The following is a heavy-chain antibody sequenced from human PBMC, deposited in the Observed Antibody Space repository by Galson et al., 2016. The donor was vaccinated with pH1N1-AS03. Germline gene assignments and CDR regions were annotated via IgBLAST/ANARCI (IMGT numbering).Heavy chain of an antibody. CDR2: MTPNNGNT. CDR3: ARSFLGETDD. V-gene: IGHV1-8*01. D-gene: IGHD3-16*01. CDR1: GYTFTTYD. J-gene: IGHJ4*02. Sequence: SVKVSCKASGYTFTTYDINWVRQAAGQGLEWMGWMTPNNGNTGYAQRVQGRVTMTRNTSISTAYMELSGLQSEDTAVYYCARSFLGETDDWGQGTLVIVSS.